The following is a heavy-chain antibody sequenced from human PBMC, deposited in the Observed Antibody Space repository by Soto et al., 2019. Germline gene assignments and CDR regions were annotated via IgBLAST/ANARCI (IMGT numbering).Heavy chain of an antibody. CDR1: VGSFSGYY. V-gene: IGHV4-34*01. Sequence: SETLSLTCAFYVGSFSGYYWSWIRHPPGKGLEWIGEINHSGSTNYNPSLKSRVTISVDTSKNQFSLKLSSVTAADTAVYYCARGRYSSSSYFDYWGQGTLVTVSS. J-gene: IGHJ4*02. CDR2: INHSGST. CDR3: ARGRYSSSSYFDY. D-gene: IGHD6-6*01.